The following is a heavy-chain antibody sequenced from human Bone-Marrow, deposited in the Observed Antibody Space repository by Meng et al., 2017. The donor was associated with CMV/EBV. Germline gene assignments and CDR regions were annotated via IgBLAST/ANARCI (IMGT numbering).Heavy chain of an antibody. D-gene: IGHD3-3*01. J-gene: IGHJ4*02. CDR3: ARRGRAERSGYSYFDY. CDR1: GGSISSTNYY. Sequence: SETLSLTCTVSGGSISSTNYYWGWIRQPPGKGLEWIGSMSYSGTTYYNPSLESRVTISLDASNNQFSLRLSSVTAADTAVYYCARRGRAERSGYSYFDYWGQGTLVTASS. V-gene: IGHV4-39*07. CDR2: MSYSGTT.